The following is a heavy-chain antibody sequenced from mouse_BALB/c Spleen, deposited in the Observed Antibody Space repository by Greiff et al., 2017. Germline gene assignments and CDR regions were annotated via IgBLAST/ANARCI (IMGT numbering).Heavy chain of an antibody. CDR3: VRHSMLAY. CDR1: GFTFNTYA. Sequence: EVKLMESGGGLVQPKGSLKLSCAASGFTFNTYAMNWVRQAPGKGLEWVARIRSKSNNYATYYADSVKDRFTISRDDSQSMLYLQMNNLKTEDTAMYYCVRHSMLAYWGQGTLVTVSA. V-gene: IGHV10-1*02. J-gene: IGHJ3*01. D-gene: IGHD2-3*01. CDR2: IRSKSNNYAT.